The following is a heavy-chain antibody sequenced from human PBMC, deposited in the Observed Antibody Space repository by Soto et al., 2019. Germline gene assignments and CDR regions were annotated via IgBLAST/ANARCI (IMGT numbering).Heavy chain of an antibody. CDR1: GFTFSSYW. D-gene: IGHD3-3*01. CDR2: IKQDGSEK. V-gene: IGHV3-7*01. J-gene: IGHJ6*02. Sequence: GGSLRLSCVISGFTFSSYWMSWVRQAPGKGLEWVANIKQDGSEKYYVDSVKGRFTISRDNAKNSLYLQMNSLRAEDTAVYYCARDRYSYYDFWSGSLPYYYYGMAVWVQGTTVTVSS. CDR3: ARDRYSYYDFWSGSLPYYYYGMAV.